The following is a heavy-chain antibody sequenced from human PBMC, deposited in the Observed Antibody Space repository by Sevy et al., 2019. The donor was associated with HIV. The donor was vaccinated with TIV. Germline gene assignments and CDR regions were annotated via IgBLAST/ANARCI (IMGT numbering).Heavy chain of an antibody. Sequence: GGSLRLSSAASGFTFSSYWMSWVRQAPGKGLEWVATMKQDGSEKYYVDSVKGRFTISRDNAKHSLYLQMNSLRAEDTAVYYCVREGLGGFSYSLDCWGQGTLVTVSS. CDR3: VREGLGGFSYSLDC. CDR1: GFTFSSYW. CDR2: MKQDGSEK. V-gene: IGHV3-7*01. D-gene: IGHD5-18*01. J-gene: IGHJ4*02.